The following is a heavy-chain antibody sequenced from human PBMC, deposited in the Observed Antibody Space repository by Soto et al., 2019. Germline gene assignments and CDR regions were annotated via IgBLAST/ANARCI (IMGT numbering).Heavy chain of an antibody. CDR1: GGSISSSSYY. CDR2: IYYSGST. V-gene: IGHV4-39*01. CDR3: ARQAAAAGY. D-gene: IGHD6-13*01. Sequence: SETLSLTCTVSGGSISSSSYYWGWIRQPPGKGLEWIGSIYYSGSTYYNPSLKSRVTISVDTSKNQFSLKLSSVTAADTAVYYCARQAAAAGYWGQGTLVTVSS. J-gene: IGHJ4*02.